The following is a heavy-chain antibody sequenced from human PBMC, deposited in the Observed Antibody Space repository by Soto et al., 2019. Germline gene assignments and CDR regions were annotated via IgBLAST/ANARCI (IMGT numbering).Heavy chain of an antibody. D-gene: IGHD6-6*01. CDR1: GGSISSYY. Sequence: SETLSLTCTVSGGSISSYYWSWIRQPPGKGLEWIGYIYYSGSTNYNPSLKSRVTVSVDTSKNQFSLKLSSVTAADTAVYYCARSSSSPICDYWGKGTLGTVSS. J-gene: IGHJ4*02. CDR2: IYYSGST. V-gene: IGHV4-59*01. CDR3: ARSSSSPICDY.